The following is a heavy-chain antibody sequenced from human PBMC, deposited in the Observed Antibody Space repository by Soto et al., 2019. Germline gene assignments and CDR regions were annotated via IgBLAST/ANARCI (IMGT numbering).Heavy chain of an antibody. Sequence: GGSLRLSCAASRFTFSSYAMSWVRQPPGKGLEWVSSITGSGGSTYNADSVKGRFTISRDNSRNTLFLQMNSLRAGDTAVYYCAKNRLRDGSSRQGFDSWGQGTLVTVSS. V-gene: IGHV3-23*01. D-gene: IGHD6-6*01. J-gene: IGHJ4*02. CDR2: ITGSGGST. CDR1: RFTFSSYA. CDR3: AKNRLRDGSSRQGFDS.